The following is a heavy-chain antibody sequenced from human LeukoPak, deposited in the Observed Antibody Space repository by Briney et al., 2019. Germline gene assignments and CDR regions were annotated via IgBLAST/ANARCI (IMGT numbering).Heavy chain of an antibody. V-gene: IGHV4-4*02. CDR2: IYHSGST. Sequence: PSETLSLTCAVSGGSISSSNWRSWVRQPPGKGLEWIGEIYHSGSTNYNPSLKSRVTISVDKSKNQFSLKLSSVTAADTAVYYCARVNYDSSGYSYYFDYWGQGTLVTVSP. CDR3: ARVNYDSSGYSYYFDY. CDR1: GGSISSSNW. J-gene: IGHJ4*02. D-gene: IGHD3-22*01.